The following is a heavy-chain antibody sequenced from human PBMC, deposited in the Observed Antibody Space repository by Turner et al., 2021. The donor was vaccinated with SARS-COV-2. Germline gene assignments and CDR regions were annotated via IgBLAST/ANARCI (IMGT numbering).Heavy chain of an antibody. CDR1: GFTFSTYA. D-gene: IGHD2-15*01. CDR2: ISGSGGST. Sequence: EVQLLESGGGLVQPGGSLRVSCAASGFTFSTYAMSWVRQAPGKGLEWVSAISGSGGSTYYADSVKCRFTISRDNSKNTLYLQMNSLRVDDTAVYYCAKDLGREYCSGGTCDYWGQGTLVTVSS. J-gene: IGHJ4*02. V-gene: IGHV3-23*01. CDR3: AKDLGREYCSGGTCDY.